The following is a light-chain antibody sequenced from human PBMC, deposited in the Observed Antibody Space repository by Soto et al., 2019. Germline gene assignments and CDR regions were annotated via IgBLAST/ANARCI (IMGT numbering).Light chain of an antibody. V-gene: IGKV3D-15*01. CDR3: QQYNDWPPVT. CDR2: GAT. CDR1: QSVRYN. J-gene: IGKJ4*01. Sequence: EIVMTQSPATLSVPPGERATLSCRASQSVRYNVAWYQQKPGQPPRLLIYGATTRATGVPARFSGSGSGTEFTLTISSLQSEDSAVYYCQQYNDWPPVTLGGGTKVDIK.